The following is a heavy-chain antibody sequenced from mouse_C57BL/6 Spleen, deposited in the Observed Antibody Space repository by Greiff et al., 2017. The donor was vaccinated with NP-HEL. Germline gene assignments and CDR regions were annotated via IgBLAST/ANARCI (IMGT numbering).Heavy chain of an antibody. J-gene: IGHJ2*01. D-gene: IGHD1-1*01. CDR2: IYPGNSDT. Sequence: VQLQQSGTVLARPGASVKMSCKTSGYTFTSYWMHWVTQRPGQGLEWIGAIYPGNSDTSYNQKFKGKAKLTAVTSASTAYMELSSLTNEDSAVYYCTRWGYGSSYYFDYWGQGTTLTVSS. CDR1: GYTFTSYW. CDR3: TRWGYGSSYYFDY. V-gene: IGHV1-5*01.